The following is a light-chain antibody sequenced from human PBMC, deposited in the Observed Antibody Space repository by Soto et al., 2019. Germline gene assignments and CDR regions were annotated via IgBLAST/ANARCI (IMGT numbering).Light chain of an antibody. CDR3: NSYTSSSTHV. CDR2: EVG. V-gene: IGLV2-14*01. J-gene: IGLJ1*01. CDR1: SSDVGGHNH. Sequence: QSALTQPASVSGSPGQSITISCTGSSSDVGGHNHVSWYQQHPGKAPKLIICEVGNRPSGVSNRFSGSKSGNTASLTISGFQAEDEADYYCNSYTSSSTHVFGTGTKVTVL.